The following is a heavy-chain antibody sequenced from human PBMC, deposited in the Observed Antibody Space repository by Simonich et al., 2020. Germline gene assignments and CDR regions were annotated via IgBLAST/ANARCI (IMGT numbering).Heavy chain of an antibody. CDR3: ARGGWSSSWYY. J-gene: IGHJ4*02. CDR1: GFTFSSYW. D-gene: IGHD6-13*01. CDR2: IKSVGSST. Sequence: EVQLVESGGGLVQPGGSLRLSCAASGFTFSSYWMHWVRKAPGKGLVCVSSIKSVGSSTSHADSVKGPVTMSRGNAKNTLYLQMNSLRAEDTAVYYCARGGWSSSWYYWGQGTLVTVSS. V-gene: IGHV3-74*01.